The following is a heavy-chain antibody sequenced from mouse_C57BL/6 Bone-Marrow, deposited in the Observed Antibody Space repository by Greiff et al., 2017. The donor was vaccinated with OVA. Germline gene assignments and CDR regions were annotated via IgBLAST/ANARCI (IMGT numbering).Heavy chain of an antibody. D-gene: IGHD2-3*01. CDR1: GYTFTDYY. V-gene: IGHV1-26*01. CDR3: ARRRLLRYFDY. Sequence: VQLKQSGPELVKPGASVKISCKASGYTFTDYYMNWVKQSHGKSLEWIGDINPNNGGTSYNQKFKGKATLTVDKSSSTAYMDLRSLTSEDSAVYYCARRRLLRYFDYWGQGTTLTVSS. J-gene: IGHJ2*01. CDR2: INPNNGGT.